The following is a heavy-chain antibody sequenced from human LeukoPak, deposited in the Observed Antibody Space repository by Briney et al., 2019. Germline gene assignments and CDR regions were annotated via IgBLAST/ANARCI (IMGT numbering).Heavy chain of an antibody. CDR3: ARGHYYDSSGYYSDFDY. CDR2: INPNSGGT. V-gene: IGHV1-2*02. Sequence: RASVNVSCKASGYTFTVYYMHWVRQAPGQGLEWMGWINPNSGGTNYAQKFQGRVTMTRDTSISSAYMELSRLRSDDTAVYYCARGHYYDSSGYYSDFDYWGQGTLVTVSS. CDR1: GYTFTVYY. D-gene: IGHD3-22*01. J-gene: IGHJ4*02.